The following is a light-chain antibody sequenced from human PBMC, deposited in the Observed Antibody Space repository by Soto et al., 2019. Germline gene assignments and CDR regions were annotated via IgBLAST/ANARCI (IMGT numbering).Light chain of an antibody. V-gene: IGLV2-14*01. Sequence: QSALTQPPSASGSPGQSVAISCTGTSSDVRGYNYVSWYKQHQGKAPKLIIYEVTDRPSGVSNRFSGSKSGNTASLTISGLQAEDEAEYYCSSYTNINTRACVFGTGTKLTVL. CDR2: EVT. CDR3: SSYTNINTRACV. CDR1: SSDVRGYNY. J-gene: IGLJ1*01.